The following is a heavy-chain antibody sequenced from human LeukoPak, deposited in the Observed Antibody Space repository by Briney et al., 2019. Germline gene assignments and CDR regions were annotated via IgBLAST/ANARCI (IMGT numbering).Heavy chain of an antibody. CDR2: IYYSGST. J-gene: IGHJ4*02. V-gene: IGHV4-59*08. CDR3: ARHLNVDTAMVDY. CDR1: GGSISSYY. Sequence: SETLSLTCTVSGGSISSYYWSWIRQPPGKGLEWIGYIYYSGSTNHNPSRKSRVTISVDTSKNQFSLKLSSVTAADTAVYYCARHLNVDTAMVDYWGQGTLVTVSS. D-gene: IGHD5-18*01.